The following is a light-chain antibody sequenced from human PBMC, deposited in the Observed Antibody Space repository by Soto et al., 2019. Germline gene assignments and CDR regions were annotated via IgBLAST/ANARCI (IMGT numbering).Light chain of an antibody. CDR3: QQYNSYSQT. Sequence: DIQMTQSPSTLPASVGYRVTITCRASQSISSWLAWYQQKPGKAPKLLIYDASSLESGVPSRFSGSGSGTEFTLTISSLQPDDFATYYCQQYNSYSQTFGQGTKVDI. V-gene: IGKV1-5*01. J-gene: IGKJ1*01. CDR2: DAS. CDR1: QSISSW.